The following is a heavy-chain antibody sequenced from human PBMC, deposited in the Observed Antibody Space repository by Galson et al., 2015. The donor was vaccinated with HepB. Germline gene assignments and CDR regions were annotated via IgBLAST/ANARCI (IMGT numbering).Heavy chain of an antibody. CDR2: IRSKATNYAA. CDR1: GFTFSGSA. Sequence: SLRLSCAASGFTFSGSAIHWARQASGRGPEWIGRIRSKATNYAALCVPSPKGRFTISRDDSKNMAYLHMRSLKTDDTAVYYCVRSGDFSGYSSRWGQGTLVTVSS. CDR3: VRSGDFSGYSSR. J-gene: IGHJ4*02. V-gene: IGHV3-73*01. D-gene: IGHD6-13*01.